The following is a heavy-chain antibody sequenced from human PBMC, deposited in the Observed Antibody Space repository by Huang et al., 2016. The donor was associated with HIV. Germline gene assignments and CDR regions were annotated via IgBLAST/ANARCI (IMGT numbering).Heavy chain of an antibody. V-gene: IGHV1-18*01. J-gene: IGHJ6*03. CDR2: ISGYNGNT. D-gene: IGHD5-18*01. CDR1: GYTFSSFG. CDR3: ARGGGIQLWLLGYYYMDV. Sequence: QVQLVQSGAEVKKPGASVKVSCKASGYTFSSFGISWVRQAPGQGLAWVGWISGYNGNTKFAQKFQGRLTMSTETSTSTAYMELRSLRADDTAVYYCARGGGIQLWLLGYYYMDVWGNGTTVTVSS.